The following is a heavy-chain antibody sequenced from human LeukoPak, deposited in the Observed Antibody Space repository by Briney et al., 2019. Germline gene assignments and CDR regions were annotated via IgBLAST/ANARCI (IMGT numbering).Heavy chain of an antibody. CDR1: GYAFTAYY. Sequence: ASVKVSCEASGYAFTAYYIHWLRQAPGQGLEWVAWINPNSGGTNYVQRFQGRVTLTTDKSISTAYMELSSLRSDDTAVYYCARGPSHGAFDFWGQGTVVTVSS. V-gene: IGHV1-2*02. CDR3: ARGPSHGAFDF. CDR2: INPNSGGT. J-gene: IGHJ3*01.